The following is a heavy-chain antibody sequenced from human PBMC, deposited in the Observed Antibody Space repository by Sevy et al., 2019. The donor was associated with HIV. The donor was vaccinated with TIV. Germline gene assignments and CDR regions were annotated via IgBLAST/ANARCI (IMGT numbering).Heavy chain of an antibody. J-gene: IGHJ4*02. D-gene: IGHD5-18*01. V-gene: IGHV4-39*02. CDR1: GGSISTDTYY. CDR2: IYSSGST. CDR3: ARLSYNYGPDY. Sequence: SDTLSLTCTVSGGSISTDTYYWGWIRQPPGKGLEWIAGIYSSGSTYYNPSLKSRVTISVDTSENHFSLILASVTAADTAVYYCARLSYNYGPDYWGQGTLVTVSS.